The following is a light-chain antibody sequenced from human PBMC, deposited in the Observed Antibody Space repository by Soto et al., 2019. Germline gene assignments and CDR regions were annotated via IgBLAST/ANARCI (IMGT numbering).Light chain of an antibody. V-gene: IGKV2-28*01. CDR2: LGS. CDR3: EQYYSTPPT. J-gene: IGKJ1*01. Sequence: DIVMTQSPLSLPVTPGEPASISCRSSQSLLHSNGYNYLDWYLQKPGQSPQLLIYLGSNRASGVPDRFSGSGSGTDFTLKISRVEAEDVAAYYCEQYYSTPPTFGQGTKVDIK. CDR1: QSLLHSNGYNY.